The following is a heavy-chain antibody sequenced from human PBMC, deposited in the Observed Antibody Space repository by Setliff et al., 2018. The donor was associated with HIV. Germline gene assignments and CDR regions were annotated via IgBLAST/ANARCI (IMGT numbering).Heavy chain of an antibody. Sequence: SETLSLTCTVSGGSISSGAYYWSWIRQHPGKGLEWIGYIYYSGSTNYNPSLKSRVTISVDTSKNQFSLKLKSVPAADTAVYYCARDRSSWSGGPTDAFDIWGPGTMVTVSS. V-gene: IGHV4-61*08. J-gene: IGHJ3*02. D-gene: IGHD6-13*01. CDR3: ARDRSSWSGGPTDAFDI. CDR2: IYYSGST. CDR1: GGSISSGAYY.